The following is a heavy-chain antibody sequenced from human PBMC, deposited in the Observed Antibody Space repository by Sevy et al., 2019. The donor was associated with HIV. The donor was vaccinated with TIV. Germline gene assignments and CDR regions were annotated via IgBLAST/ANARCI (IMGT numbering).Heavy chain of an antibody. J-gene: IGHJ6*02. V-gene: IGHV3-30-3*01. Sequence: GGSLRLSCAASGFTFSSYAMHWVRQAPGKGLEWVAVISYDGSNKYYADSVKGRFTISRDNSKNTLYLQMNSLRAEDKALDYLAKGLQGGYCRTTICYCCRLGGMDVWGQGTTVTVSS. D-gene: IGHD2-2*01. CDR3: AKGLQGGYCRTTICYCCRLGGMDV. CDR2: ISYDGSNK. CDR1: GFTFSSYA.